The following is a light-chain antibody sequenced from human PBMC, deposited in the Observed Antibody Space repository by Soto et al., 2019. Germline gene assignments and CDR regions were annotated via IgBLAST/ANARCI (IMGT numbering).Light chain of an antibody. V-gene: IGLV1-40*01. Sequence: QSVLTQPPSVSGAPGQRVTISCTGSSSNIGAGFDVHWYQQLPGTAPKLLIYGNSNRPSGVDDRFSGSKSGTSASLAITGLQAEDEADYYCQSYDRSLSASVFGGGTKVTVL. CDR3: QSYDRSLSASV. CDR2: GNS. J-gene: IGLJ2*01. CDR1: SSNIGAGFD.